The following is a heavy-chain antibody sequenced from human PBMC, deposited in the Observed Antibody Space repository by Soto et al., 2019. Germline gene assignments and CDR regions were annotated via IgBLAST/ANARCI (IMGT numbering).Heavy chain of an antibody. V-gene: IGHV3-21*01. CDR3: ARAPVFYYYMDV. D-gene: IGHD3-3*01. CDR2: ISSSSYI. CDR1: GFTFSSYS. Sequence: EVQLVESGGGLVKPGGSLRLSCAASGFTFSSYSMNWVRQAPGKGLEWVSSISSSSYIYYADSVKGRFTISRDNAKNSLYLQMNSLRAEDTAVYYCARAPVFYYYMDVWGKGTTVTVSS. J-gene: IGHJ6*03.